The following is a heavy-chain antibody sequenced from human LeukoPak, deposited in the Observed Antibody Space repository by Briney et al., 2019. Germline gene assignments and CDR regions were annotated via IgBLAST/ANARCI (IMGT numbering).Heavy chain of an antibody. J-gene: IGHJ6*02. D-gene: IGHD3-10*01. CDR1: GGSISSGGYY. V-gene: IGHV4-31*03. CDR2: IYYSGST. CDR3: ARDRLVTYYYGSGSHTLDV. Sequence: PSETLSLTCTVSGGSISSGGYYWSWIRQHPGKGLEWIGYIYYSGSTCYNPSLKSRVTISVDTSKNQFSLKLSSVTAADTAVYYGARDRLVTYYYGSGSHTLDVWGQGTTVTVSS.